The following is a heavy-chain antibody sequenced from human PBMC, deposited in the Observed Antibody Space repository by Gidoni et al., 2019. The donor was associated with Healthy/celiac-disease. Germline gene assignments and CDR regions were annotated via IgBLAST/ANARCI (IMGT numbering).Heavy chain of an antibody. Sequence: EVQLVESGGGLVQPGGSLRLSCAASGFTSSSYEMNWVRQAPGKGLEWVSYISSSGRTIYYAASVKGRFTIARDNAKNSLYLQMNSLRAEDTAVYYCARGGGGREAVAGISYWGQGTLVTVSS. V-gene: IGHV3-48*03. D-gene: IGHD6-19*01. J-gene: IGHJ4*02. CDR3: ARGGGGREAVAGISY. CDR1: GFTSSSYE. CDR2: ISSSGRTI.